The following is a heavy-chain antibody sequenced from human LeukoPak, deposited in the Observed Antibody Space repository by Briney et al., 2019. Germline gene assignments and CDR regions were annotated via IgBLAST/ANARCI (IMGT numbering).Heavy chain of an antibody. CDR1: GGSFSGYY. V-gene: IGHV4-34*01. J-gene: IGHJ4*02. CDR2: INHSGST. Sequence: SETLSLTCAVYGGSFSGYYWSWIRQPPGKGLEWIGEINHSGSTNYNPSLKSRVTISVDTSENQFSLKLSSVTAADTAVYYCARDKRYWGQGTLVSVSS. CDR3: ARDKRY. D-gene: IGHD6-25*01.